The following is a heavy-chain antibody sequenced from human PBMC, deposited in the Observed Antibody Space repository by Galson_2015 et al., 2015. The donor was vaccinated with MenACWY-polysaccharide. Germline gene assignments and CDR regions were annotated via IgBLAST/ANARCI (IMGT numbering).Heavy chain of an antibody. Sequence: LSLTCTVSGGSITGSSYYWAWLRQRPGKGLEWIGTIYYNGDTSYYNPSLKSRVTMSVDVPKNQFSLRLRSVTAADTAVYFCARPEGRYFSSGSFFDFWGQGALFTVSS. CDR2: IYYNGDTS. D-gene: IGHD3-10*01. CDR1: GGSITGSSYY. V-gene: IGHV4-39*01. J-gene: IGHJ4*02. CDR3: ARPEGRYFSSGSFFDF.